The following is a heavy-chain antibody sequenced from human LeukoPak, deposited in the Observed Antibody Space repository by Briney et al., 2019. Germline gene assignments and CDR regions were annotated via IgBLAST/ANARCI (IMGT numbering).Heavy chain of an antibody. CDR3: ARGQEVVAENYFDY. V-gene: IGHV4-61*02. D-gene: IGHD5-12*01. CDR1: GGSISSGSYY. Sequence: SGTLSLTCTVSGGSISSGSYYWSWIRQPAGKGLEWIGRIYPSGTTNYNPSLKSRVTISVDTSKNQFSLKLRSVTAADTAVYYCARGQEVVAENYFDYWGQGTLVTVSS. J-gene: IGHJ4*02. CDR2: IYPSGTT.